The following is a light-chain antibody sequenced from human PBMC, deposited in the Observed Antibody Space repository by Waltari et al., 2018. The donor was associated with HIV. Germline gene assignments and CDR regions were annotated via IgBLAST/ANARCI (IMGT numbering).Light chain of an antibody. J-gene: IGLJ2*01. Sequence: YVLTQPPSVSVAQGKTATITCEGDRIGTKSVHWYQQTSGQAPQLIIYYDSDRPSGIPGRFSGSNSGSAATLTISRVEDGDEADYYCEVWDETRNRVVFGGGTKLFAL. CDR3: EVWDETRNRVV. V-gene: IGLV3-21*04. CDR1: RIGTKS. CDR2: YDS.